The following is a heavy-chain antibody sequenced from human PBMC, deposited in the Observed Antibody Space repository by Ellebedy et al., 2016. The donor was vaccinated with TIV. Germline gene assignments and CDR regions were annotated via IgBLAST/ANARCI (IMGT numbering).Heavy chain of an antibody. V-gene: IGHV4-4*07. CDR3: ARGGYYDSSGYSPFDAFDI. J-gene: IGHJ3*02. CDR2: VSASGGT. CDR1: GDSISDYY. Sequence: MPSETLSLTCTVSGDSISDYYWSWIRQPAGKGLEWVGRVSASGGTNYNPSLKSRVTMSVDTSKNQFSLDLRSVTAADTAVYYCARGGYYDSSGYSPFDAFDIWGQGTMVTVSS. D-gene: IGHD3-22*01.